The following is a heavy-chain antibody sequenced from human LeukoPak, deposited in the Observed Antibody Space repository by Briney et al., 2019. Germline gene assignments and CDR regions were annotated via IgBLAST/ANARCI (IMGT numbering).Heavy chain of an antibody. D-gene: IGHD2-2*01. CDR2: IIPIFGTA. J-gene: IGHJ5*02. CDR1: GGTFSSYA. Sequence: GSSVKVSCKASGGTFSSYAISRVRQAPGQGLEWMGGIIPIFGTANYAQKFQGRVTITTDESTSTAYMELSSLRSEDTAVYYCARSTSHCSSTSCYGFWFDPWGQGTLVTVSS. V-gene: IGHV1-69*05. CDR3: ARSTSHCSSTSCYGFWFDP.